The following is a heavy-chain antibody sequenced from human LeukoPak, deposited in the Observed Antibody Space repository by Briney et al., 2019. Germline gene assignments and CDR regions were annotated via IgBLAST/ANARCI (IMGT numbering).Heavy chain of an antibody. CDR1: GFSFSTYS. Sequence: GGSLRLSCAASGFSFSTYSMNWVRQAPGKGLEWVSYISSSGSTIYYADSVKGRFTISRDNAKNSLYLQMNSLRAEDTAVYYCARGNQWDVGEYFQHWGQGTLVTVSS. CDR3: ARGNQWDVGEYFQH. D-gene: IGHD1-14*01. V-gene: IGHV3-48*04. J-gene: IGHJ1*01. CDR2: ISSSGSTI.